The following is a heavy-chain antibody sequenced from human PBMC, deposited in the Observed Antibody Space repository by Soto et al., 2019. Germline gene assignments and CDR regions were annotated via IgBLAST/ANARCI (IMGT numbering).Heavy chain of an antibody. J-gene: IGHJ3*02. D-gene: IGHD5-12*01. CDR3: ARQPPATAAFDI. CDR2: IHNNGES. Sequence: QVQLQESGPGLVKPSETLSLTCTVSGGSISYSYWSWIRQSPGEGLELIGYIHNNGESKYNPSLTSRVNLSLHTSKNQVSLILTSVTAADTAVYYCARQPPATAAFDIWGQGTMVTVSS. V-gene: IGHV4-59*08. CDR1: GGSISYSY.